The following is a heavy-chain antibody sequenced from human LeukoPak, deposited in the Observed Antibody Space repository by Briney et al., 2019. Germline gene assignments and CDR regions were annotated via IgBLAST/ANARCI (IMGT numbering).Heavy chain of an antibody. CDR1: GFTFSSYG. CDR3: AKDYGSGSPDY. J-gene: IGHJ4*02. Sequence: PGRSLRLSCAASGFTFSSYGMHLVRQAPGKGLEWVAVISYDGSNKYYADSVKGRFTISRDNSKNTLYLQMNSLRAEDTAVYYCAKDYGSGSPDYWGQGTLVTVSS. CDR2: ISYDGSNK. V-gene: IGHV3-30*18. D-gene: IGHD3-10*01.